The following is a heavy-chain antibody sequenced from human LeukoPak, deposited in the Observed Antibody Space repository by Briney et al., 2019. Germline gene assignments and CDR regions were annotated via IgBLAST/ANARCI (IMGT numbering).Heavy chain of an antibody. CDR3: ARQTLGIERTRFDP. CDR1: GGSISSSSYY. V-gene: IGHV4-39*01. Sequence: SETLSLTCTVSGGSISSSSYYWGWIRQPPGKGLEWIGSIYYSGSTYHNPSLKSRVTISVDTSKNQFSLKLSSVTAADTAVYYCARQTLGIERTRFDPWGQGTLVTVSS. CDR2: IYYSGST. D-gene: IGHD7-27*01. J-gene: IGHJ5*02.